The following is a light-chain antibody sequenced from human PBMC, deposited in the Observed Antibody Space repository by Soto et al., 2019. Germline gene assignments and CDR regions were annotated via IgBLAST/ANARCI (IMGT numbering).Light chain of an antibody. V-gene: IGKV3-15*01. CDR1: QSVSSN. J-gene: IGKJ5*01. Sequence: ILLTQSPSTLSVSPGERATLSCRASQSVSSNLAWYQQKPGQAPRLLIYGASTRATGIPDRFSGSGSGTEFTLTISSLKYEDFAVYYCQQYNNWPLTFGQGTDWRL. CDR2: GAS. CDR3: QQYNNWPLT.